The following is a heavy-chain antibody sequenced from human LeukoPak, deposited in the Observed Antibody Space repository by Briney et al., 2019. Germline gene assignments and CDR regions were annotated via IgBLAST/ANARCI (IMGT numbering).Heavy chain of an antibody. CDR2: INHSGST. CDR3: ARAPMVRGVIITRAKYGMDV. J-gene: IGHJ6*02. Sequence: SETLSLTCAVYGGSFSGYYWSWIRQPPGKGLEWIGEINHSGSTNYNPSLKSRVTISVDTSKNQFSLKLSSVTAADTAVYYCARAPMVRGVIITRAKYGMDVWGQGTTVTVSS. D-gene: IGHD3-10*01. V-gene: IGHV4-34*01. CDR1: GGSFSGYY.